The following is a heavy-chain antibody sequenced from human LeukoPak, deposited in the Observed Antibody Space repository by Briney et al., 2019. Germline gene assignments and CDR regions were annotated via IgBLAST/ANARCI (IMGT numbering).Heavy chain of an antibody. CDR2: IYHSGST. CDR1: GGSISSGGYS. D-gene: IGHD2-21*01. CDR3: ARGGSDFYYFDY. V-gene: IGHV4-30-2*01. Sequence: SETLSLTCAVSGGSISSGGYSGSWIRQPPGKGLEWIGYIYHSGSTYYNPSLKSRVTVSVDRSKNQFSLKLSSVTAADTAVYYCARGGSDFYYFDYWGQGTLVTVSS. J-gene: IGHJ4*02.